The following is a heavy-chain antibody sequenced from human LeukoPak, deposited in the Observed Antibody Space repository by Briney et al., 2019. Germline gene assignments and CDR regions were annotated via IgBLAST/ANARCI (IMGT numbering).Heavy chain of an antibody. CDR3: VVDLSGSADY. Sequence: GGSLRLSCAVSGFTFSSSAMSWVRQAPGEGLVWVSRTNEHGTIINYADSVKGRFTISRDNAKNTLYLQMNSLRTEDSALYYCVVDLSGSADYWGQGTLVTVSS. D-gene: IGHD3-10*01. J-gene: IGHJ4*02. V-gene: IGHV3-74*01. CDR1: GFTFSSSA. CDR2: TNEHGTII.